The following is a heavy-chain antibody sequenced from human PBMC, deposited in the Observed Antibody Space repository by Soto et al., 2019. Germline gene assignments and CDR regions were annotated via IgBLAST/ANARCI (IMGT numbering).Heavy chain of an antibody. Sequence: EVQLLESGGGLVQPGGSLRLSCAASGFTFSSYAMSWVRQAPGKGLEWVSAISGSGGSTYYADSVKGRFTISRDNSKNTLYLQMNGLRAEDTAVYYCAKDSVGYYYGSGQHNWFDPWGQGTLVTVSS. D-gene: IGHD3-10*01. CDR3: AKDSVGYYYGSGQHNWFDP. V-gene: IGHV3-23*01. J-gene: IGHJ5*02. CDR1: GFTFSSYA. CDR2: ISGSGGST.